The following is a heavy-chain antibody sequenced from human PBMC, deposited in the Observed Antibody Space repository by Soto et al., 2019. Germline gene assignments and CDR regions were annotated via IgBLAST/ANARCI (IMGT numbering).Heavy chain of an antibody. D-gene: IGHD3-10*01. V-gene: IGHV4-59*01. CDR2: IYYTGST. CDR3: ARSMDYWYFDL. Sequence: SETLSLTCTVSGGSIRSYYWIWIRQPPGKGLGWIGYIYYTGSTNYNPSLKSRVTISVDTSKNQFSLKLRSVTAADTAVYYCARSMDYWYFDLWGRGTLVTVSS. J-gene: IGHJ2*01. CDR1: GGSIRSYY.